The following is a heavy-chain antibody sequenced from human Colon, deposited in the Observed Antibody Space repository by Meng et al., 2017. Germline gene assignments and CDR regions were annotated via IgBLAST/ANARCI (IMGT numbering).Heavy chain of an antibody. J-gene: IGHJ4*02. Sequence: GGSLRLSCAASGITLMNYGMHWVRQAPGKGLEWVSGISGSGSITYYADSLRGRFTISRDNSKNTLYLQMRSLRAEGTAVYYCAKQFRDFGLVTSFDYWGQGALVTVSS. CDR1: GITLMNYG. CDR2: ISGSGSIT. D-gene: IGHD3/OR15-3a*01. V-gene: IGHV3-23*01. CDR3: AKQFRDFGLVTSFDY.